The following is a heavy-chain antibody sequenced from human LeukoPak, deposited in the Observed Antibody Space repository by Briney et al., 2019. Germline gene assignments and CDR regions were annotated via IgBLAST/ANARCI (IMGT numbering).Heavy chain of an antibody. CDR1: GFTFSSYG. J-gene: IGHJ4*02. CDR3: AKVRADNDYGDSHPPI. V-gene: IGHV3-23*01. CDR2: ITGSGAGT. D-gene: IGHD4-17*01. Sequence: GGSLRLSCAASGFTFSSYGMSWVRQAPGKGLEWVSAITGSGAGTYYADSMKGRFTISRDNSKNTLYLQMNSLRAEDTAVYFCAKVRADNDYGDSHPPIWGQGTLVTVSS.